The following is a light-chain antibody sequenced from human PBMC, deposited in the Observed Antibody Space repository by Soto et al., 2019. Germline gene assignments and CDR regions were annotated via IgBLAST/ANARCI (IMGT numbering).Light chain of an antibody. V-gene: IGLV1-47*02. CDR3: SSYGGRYNYV. Sequence: QSVLTQPPSASATPGQRVTISCSGSDSNVGINFVYWYQQLPGTAPKLLIYTNDQRPSGVPDRFSGSKSGTSASLAISGLRSEDEADYYCSSYGGRYNYVFGTGTKVTVL. CDR1: DSNVGINF. CDR2: TND. J-gene: IGLJ1*01.